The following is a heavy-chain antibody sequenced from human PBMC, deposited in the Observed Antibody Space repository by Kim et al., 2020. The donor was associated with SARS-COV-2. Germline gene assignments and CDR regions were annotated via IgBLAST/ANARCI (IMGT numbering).Heavy chain of an antibody. V-gene: IGHV3-30*01. J-gene: IGHJ6*02. D-gene: IGHD4-17*01. Sequence: GRFTISRDNSRHALYLQMNSLRAEDTAVYYCARVRRLTVNDYYHYGMDVWGQGTTVTVSS. CDR3: ARVRRLTVNDYYHYGMDV.